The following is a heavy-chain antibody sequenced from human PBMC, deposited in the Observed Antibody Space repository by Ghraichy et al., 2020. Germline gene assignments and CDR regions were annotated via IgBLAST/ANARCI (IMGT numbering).Heavy chain of an antibody. CDR1: GFTFSSYW. D-gene: IGHD3-16*01. V-gene: IGHV3-7*04. J-gene: IGHJ4*02. CDR3: ARDLFHLVGTFGFGDY. Sequence: GGSLRLSCAASGFTFSSYWMGWVRQGPGKGLEWVANIKQDGIEKHYVDSVKGRFTISRDNAKNSLYLQMNSLRAEDTAVYYCARDLFHLVGTFGFGDYWGQGTLVTVSS. CDR2: IKQDGIEK.